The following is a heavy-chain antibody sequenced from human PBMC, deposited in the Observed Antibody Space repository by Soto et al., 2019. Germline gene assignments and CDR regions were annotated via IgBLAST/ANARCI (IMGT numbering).Heavy chain of an antibody. V-gene: IGHV1-69*13. J-gene: IGHJ6*02. D-gene: IGHD2-2*01. Sequence: GASVKVSFKASGGTFSSYAISWVRQAPGQGLEWMGGIIPIFGTANYAQKFQGRVTITADESTSTAYMELSSLRSEDTAVYYCVLVVPAASPPYYYYGMDVWGQGTTVTVSS. CDR3: VLVVPAASPPYYYYGMDV. CDR2: IIPIFGTA. CDR1: GGTFSSYA.